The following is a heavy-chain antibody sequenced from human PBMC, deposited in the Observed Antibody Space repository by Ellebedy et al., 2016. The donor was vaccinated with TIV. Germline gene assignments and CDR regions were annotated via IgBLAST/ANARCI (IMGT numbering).Heavy chain of an antibody. Sequence: ASVKVSCKASGYTFSNYIISWVRQVPGQGPEWMGWISAYTGDTNYAQKFQGRVTMITDASTSTAYMDLRSLRSDDTAVYYCARDMVQGMVARYLWFDYWGQGTLVTVSS. CDR1: GYTFSNYI. CDR2: ISAYTGDT. V-gene: IGHV1-18*01. CDR3: ARDMVQGMVARYLWFDY. D-gene: IGHD5-12*01. J-gene: IGHJ4*02.